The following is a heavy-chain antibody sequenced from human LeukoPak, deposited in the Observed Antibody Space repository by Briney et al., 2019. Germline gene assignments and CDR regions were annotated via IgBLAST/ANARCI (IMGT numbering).Heavy chain of an antibody. J-gene: IGHJ4*02. Sequence: GGSLRLSCAASGFTFSSYGMHWVRQAPGKGLEWVAVISYDGSNKYYADSVKGRFTISRDNSKNTLYLQMNSLRAEDTAVYYCAKDREDSGYFHYFDYWGQGPLVTVSS. CDR1: GFTFSSYG. V-gene: IGHV3-30*18. D-gene: IGHD3-22*01. CDR3: AKDREDSGYFHYFDY. CDR2: ISYDGSNK.